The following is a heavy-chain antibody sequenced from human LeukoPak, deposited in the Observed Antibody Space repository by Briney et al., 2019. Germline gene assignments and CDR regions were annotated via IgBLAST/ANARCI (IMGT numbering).Heavy chain of an antibody. V-gene: IGHV4-59*01. D-gene: IGHD6-13*01. CDR1: GGSFSSYY. CDR3: ARGVAAAGPFGNWFDP. CDR2: IYYSGST. J-gene: IGHJ5*02. Sequence: SETLSLTCTVPGGSFSSYYWSWIRQPPGKGLEWIGYIYYSGSTNYNPSLKSRVTISVDTSKNQFSLKLSSVTAADTAVYYCARGVAAAGPFGNWFDPWGQGTLVTVSS.